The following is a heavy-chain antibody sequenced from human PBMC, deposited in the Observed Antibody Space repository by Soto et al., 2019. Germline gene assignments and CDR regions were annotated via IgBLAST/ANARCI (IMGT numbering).Heavy chain of an antibody. J-gene: IGHJ4*02. D-gene: IGHD4-17*01. V-gene: IGHV3-33*01. CDR1: GFTFSSYG. CDR2: IWYDGSNK. Sequence: QVQLVESGGGVVQPGRSLRLSCAASGFTFSSYGMHWVRQAPGKGLEWVAVIWYDGSNKYYADSVKGRFTISRDNSKNTLYLQMNSLRAEDTAVYYCARDWVVTVTGGTFDYWGQGTLVTVSS. CDR3: ARDWVVTVTGGTFDY.